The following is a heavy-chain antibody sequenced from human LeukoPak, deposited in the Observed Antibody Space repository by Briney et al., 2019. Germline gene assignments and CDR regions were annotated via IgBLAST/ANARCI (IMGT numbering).Heavy chain of an antibody. V-gene: IGHV4-4*02. CDR1: SDSIFSSNW. J-gene: IGHJ4*02. CDR3: ARVRYRLAETYIDY. CDR2: IFHSGST. Sequence: SETLSLTCAVSSDSIFSSNWWSWVRQPPGKGLEWIGQIFHSGSTSYSPSLKSRVTISMDKSKNQFSLKLTSVTAADTAVYYCARVRYRLAETYIDYWGQGTLVTVSS. D-gene: IGHD3-16*01.